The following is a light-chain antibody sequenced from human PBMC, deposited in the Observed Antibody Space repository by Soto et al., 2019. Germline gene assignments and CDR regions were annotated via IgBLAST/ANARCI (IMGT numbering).Light chain of an antibody. V-gene: IGKV3-15*01. CDR3: QQYNNWPIT. J-gene: IGKJ5*01. CDR2: GAS. CDR1: QSVSSN. Sequence: EIVMTQSPATLSVSAGERATLSCRASQSVSSNLAWYQQKPGQAPRFLIYGASTRATGIPARFSGSGSGTEFTLTISSLQSEDFAVYYCQQYNNWPITFGQGTRLEIK.